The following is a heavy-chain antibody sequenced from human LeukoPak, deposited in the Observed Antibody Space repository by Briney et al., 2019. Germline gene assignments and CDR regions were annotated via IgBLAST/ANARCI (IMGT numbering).Heavy chain of an antibody. CDR1: GGSVSSGDYY. J-gene: IGHJ4*02. Sequence: SQTLSLTCTVPGGSVSSGDYYWTWIRQHPGKGLEWIGFIYYTGNTYYNPSLKSRLTMSLDTSKNQFSLKLSSVTAADTAVYYCTTTRAHQFDFWGQGTLVIVSS. V-gene: IGHV4-31*03. CDR2: IYYTGNT. D-gene: IGHD4-11*01. CDR3: TTTRAHQFDF.